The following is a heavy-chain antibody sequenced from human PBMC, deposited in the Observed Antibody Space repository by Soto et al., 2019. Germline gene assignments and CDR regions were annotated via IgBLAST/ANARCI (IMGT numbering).Heavy chain of an antibody. CDR3: ARDLGVVVAHYYYGMDV. V-gene: IGHV3-23*01. Sequence: PGGSLRLSCAASGFTFSSYAMNWVRQAPGKGLEWVSSISGSGGSTYYADSVKGRFTISRDNSKNTLYLQMNSLRAEDTAVYYCARDLGVVVAHYYYGMDVWGQGTTVTVSS. CDR2: ISGSGGST. D-gene: IGHD2-15*01. CDR1: GFTFSSYA. J-gene: IGHJ6*02.